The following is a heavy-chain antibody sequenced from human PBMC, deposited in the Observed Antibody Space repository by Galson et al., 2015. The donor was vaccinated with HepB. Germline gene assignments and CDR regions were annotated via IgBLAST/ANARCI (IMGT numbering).Heavy chain of an antibody. Sequence: SVKVSCKASGGTFSSYAISWVRQAPGQGLEWMGGIIPIFGTANYAQKFQGRVTITADESTSTAYMELSSLRSEDTAVYYCARDSYSGYDLGAADAPMGGYYYYGMDVWGQGTTVTVSS. CDR3: ARDSYSGYDLGAADAPMGGYYYYGMDV. CDR2: IIPIFGTA. CDR1: GGTFSSYA. D-gene: IGHD5-12*01. V-gene: IGHV1-69*13. J-gene: IGHJ6*02.